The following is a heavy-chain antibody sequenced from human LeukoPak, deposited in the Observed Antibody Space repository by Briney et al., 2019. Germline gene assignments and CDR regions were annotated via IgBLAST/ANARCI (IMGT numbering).Heavy chain of an antibody. CDR1: GCTLTVLS. CDR3: ARVPTWGNWFEP. D-gene: IGHD3-16*01. Sequence: ASVKVSCKVSGCTLTVLSMHWVRQAPGKGLEWMGGFDPEDGETIYAQKFQGRVTMTEDTSTDTAYMELSSLRSEDTAVYYCARVPTWGNWFEPLGQGTLVTVSS. J-gene: IGHJ5*02. V-gene: IGHV1-24*01. CDR2: FDPEDGET.